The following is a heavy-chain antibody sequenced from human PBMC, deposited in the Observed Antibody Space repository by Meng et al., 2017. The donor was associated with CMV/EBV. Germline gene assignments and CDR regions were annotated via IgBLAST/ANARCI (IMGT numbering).Heavy chain of an antibody. CDR3: AREIIVVPAADYYYGMDV. CDR2: INPSGGST. CDR1: GYTFTSYY. Sequence: ASVKVSCKASGYTFTSYYMHWVRQAPGQGLEWMGIINPSGGSTSYAQKFQGRVTMTRDTSTSTVYMELSSQRSEDTAVYYCAREIIVVPAADYYYGMDVWGQGTTVTVSS. V-gene: IGHV1-46*01. J-gene: IGHJ6*02. D-gene: IGHD2-2*01.